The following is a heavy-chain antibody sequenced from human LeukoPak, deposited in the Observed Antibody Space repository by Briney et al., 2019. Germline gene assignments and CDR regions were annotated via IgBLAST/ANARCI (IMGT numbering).Heavy chain of an antibody. CDR1: GFTFSNYA. V-gene: IGHV3-23*01. J-gene: IGHJ4*02. Sequence: GGSLRLSCAASGFTFSNYAMNWVRQAPGKGLEWVSGISGSGDKTYYADSVKGRFTISRDNSKNTLYLQMNSLTVEDTAFYYCANFRPDSFIAVSNWGQGTLVTVSS. D-gene: IGHD6-19*01. CDR3: ANFRPDSFIAVSN. CDR2: ISGSGDKT.